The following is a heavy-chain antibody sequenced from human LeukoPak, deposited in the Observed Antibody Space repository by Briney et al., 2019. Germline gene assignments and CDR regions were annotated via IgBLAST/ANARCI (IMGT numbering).Heavy chain of an antibody. CDR2: IWNDGGKK. Sequence: PGSSLRLSCTASGITFSSYGMHWVRQSPGKGLEWVAVIWNDGGKKYYADSVRGRFTISRDNSKNTLYLQMSSLRVEDTALYYCARAIYDGGWFGGDFWGQGTLVTVSA. V-gene: IGHV3-33*01. CDR1: GITFSSYG. D-gene: IGHD6-19*01. J-gene: IGHJ4*02. CDR3: ARAIYDGGWFGGDF.